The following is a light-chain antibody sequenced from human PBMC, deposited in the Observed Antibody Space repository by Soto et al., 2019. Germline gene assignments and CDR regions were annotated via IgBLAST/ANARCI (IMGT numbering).Light chain of an antibody. V-gene: IGLV1-44*01. CDR3: AAWDDSLNGVV. Sequence: QSVLTQPPSASGTPGQRVTVSCSGSSSNIGSKTVNWYQQLPGTAPKLLIYSNNQRPSGVPDRFSGSKSGTSASLANSGLQSEDEAEYYCAAWDDSLNGVVFGGGTQLTVL. CDR2: SNN. J-gene: IGLJ2*01. CDR1: SSNIGSKT.